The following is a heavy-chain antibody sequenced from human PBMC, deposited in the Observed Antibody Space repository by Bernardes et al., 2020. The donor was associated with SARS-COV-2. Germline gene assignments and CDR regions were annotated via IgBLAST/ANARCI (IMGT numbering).Heavy chain of an antibody. CDR2: IWYDGSNT. V-gene: IGHV3-33*08. J-gene: IGHJ6*02. CDR1: GFSFSSYA. CDR3: ARDYLFFTPDYGDYYHYGMDV. Sequence: GGSLRLSCAASGFSFSSYAMHWVRQPPGKGLEWVAIIWYDGSNTYYEDSVKGRFTISRDNSKNTLSLQMNSLTVEDTAVYYCARDYLFFTPDYGDYYHYGMDVWGQGTTVTVFS. D-gene: IGHD4-17*01.